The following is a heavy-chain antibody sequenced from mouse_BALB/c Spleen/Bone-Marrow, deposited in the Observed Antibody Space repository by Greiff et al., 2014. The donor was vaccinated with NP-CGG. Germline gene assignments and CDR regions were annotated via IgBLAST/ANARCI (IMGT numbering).Heavy chain of an antibody. D-gene: IGHD1-2*01. CDR2: INPSTAYT. CDR1: GYTFTVYW. Sequence: QVQLQQSGAELAKPGASVKMSCKPSGYTFTVYWIHWVKQRPGQGLEWIGYINPSTAYTEYNHKFKDKATLTADKSSTTAYMQLSSLTSEDSAVYYCALTTATPFAYWGQGTLVTVS. CDR3: ALTTATPFAY. V-gene: IGHV1-7*01. J-gene: IGHJ3*01.